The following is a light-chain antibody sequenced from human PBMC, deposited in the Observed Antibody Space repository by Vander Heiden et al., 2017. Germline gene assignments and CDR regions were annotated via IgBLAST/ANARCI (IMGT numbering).Light chain of an antibody. CDR1: SSNIGSNT. J-gene: IGLJ2*01. V-gene: IGLV1-44*01. Sequence: QSVLTQPPSASGTPGQRVTISCSGSSSNIGSNTVNWYQQLPGTAPKLPSYSNNQRPSGVPDRFSGSKSGTSASLAISGLQSEDEADYYGAAWDDSLNGPVFGGGTKLTVL. CDR2: SNN. CDR3: AAWDDSLNGPV.